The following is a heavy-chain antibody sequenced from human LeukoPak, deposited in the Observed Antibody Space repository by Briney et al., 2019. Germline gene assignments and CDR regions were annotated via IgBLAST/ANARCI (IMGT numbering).Heavy chain of an antibody. D-gene: IGHD3-10*02. Sequence: GGSLRLSCAASGFTFSAYSMHWVREAPGKGLEWVSYIGHDGSKRYYADSVKGRFSISRDNSKNTLYVQMNSLRAEDTAVYYCAELGITMIGGVWGKGTTVTISS. CDR1: GFTFSAYS. CDR2: IGHDGSKR. V-gene: IGHV3-30*02. J-gene: IGHJ6*04. CDR3: AELGITMIGGV.